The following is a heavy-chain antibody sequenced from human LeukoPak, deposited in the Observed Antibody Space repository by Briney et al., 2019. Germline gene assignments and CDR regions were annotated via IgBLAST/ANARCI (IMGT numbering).Heavy chain of an antibody. J-gene: IGHJ6*02. Sequence: ASVKVSCKASGYTFTRYGISWVRQAPGQGLEWMGWISGYNGNTNYGQRLQGRVTMTTDTSTSTVYMELRSLRSDDTAVYYCARVTFYGSGSYLDNYYYYGMDVWGQGTTVTVSS. V-gene: IGHV1-18*01. CDR2: ISGYNGNT. CDR3: ARVTFYGSGSYLDNYYYYGMDV. D-gene: IGHD3-10*01. CDR1: GYTFTRYG.